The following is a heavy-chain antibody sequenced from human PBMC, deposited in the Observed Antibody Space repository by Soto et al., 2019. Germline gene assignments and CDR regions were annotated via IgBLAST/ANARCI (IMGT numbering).Heavy chain of an antibody. CDR3: AKDRPYYYDSSGYKSEYFQH. Sequence: EVQLLESGGGLVQPGGSLRLSCAASGFTFSSYAMSWVRQAPGKGLEWVSAISGSGGSTYYADSVKGRFTISRDNSKNTLNLQMNSLRAEDTAVYYCAKDRPYYYDSSGYKSEYFQHWGQGTLVTVSS. V-gene: IGHV3-23*01. D-gene: IGHD3-22*01. J-gene: IGHJ1*01. CDR2: ISGSGGST. CDR1: GFTFSSYA.